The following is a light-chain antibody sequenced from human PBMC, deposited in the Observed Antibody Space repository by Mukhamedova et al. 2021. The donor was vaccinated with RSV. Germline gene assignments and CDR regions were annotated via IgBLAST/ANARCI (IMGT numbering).Light chain of an antibody. V-gene: IGLV1-51*01. CDR3: GTWDSSLSAAVV. CDR1: GNNY. J-gene: IGLJ2*01. Sequence: GNNYVSWYQQLPGTAPKLLIYDNNKRPSGIPDRFSGSKSGTSATLGITGLQTGDEADYYCGTWDSSLSAAVVFGGGTKLTVL. CDR2: DNN.